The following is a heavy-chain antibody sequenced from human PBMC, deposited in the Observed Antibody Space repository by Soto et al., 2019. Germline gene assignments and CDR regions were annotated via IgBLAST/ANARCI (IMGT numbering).Heavy chain of an antibody. CDR1: GFTFSSNW. Sequence: PGGSLRLSCAASGFTFSSNWMHWVRRAPGRGLVWASRINADGSETNYEDSVEGRFTISRDNPKNTLYLQMNSLRAEDTAVYYCTRDGEGFWGQGTLVTVSS. J-gene: IGHJ4*02. CDR2: INADGSET. CDR3: TRDGEGF. V-gene: IGHV3-74*01. D-gene: IGHD2-21*01.